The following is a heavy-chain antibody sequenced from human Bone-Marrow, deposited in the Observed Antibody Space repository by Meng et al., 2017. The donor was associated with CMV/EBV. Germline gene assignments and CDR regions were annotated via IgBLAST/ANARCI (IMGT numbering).Heavy chain of an antibody. V-gene: IGHV4-39*07. D-gene: IGHD6-13*01. Sequence: SETLSLTCTVSGGSISSSSYYWGWIRQPPGKGLEWIGSIYYSGGTYYNPSLKSRVTISVDTSKNQFSLKLSSVTAADTAVYYCARDPGGGKWYSSSWHGGFFDYCGQGTLVTFSS. J-gene: IGHJ4*02. CDR3: ARDPGGGKWYSSSWHGGFFDY. CDR2: IYYSGGT. CDR1: GGSISSSSYY.